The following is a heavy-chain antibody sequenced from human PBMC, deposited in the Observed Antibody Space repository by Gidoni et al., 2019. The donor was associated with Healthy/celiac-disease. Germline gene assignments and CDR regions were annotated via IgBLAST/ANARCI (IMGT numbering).Heavy chain of an antibody. CDR3: TRDFRFLEWTLGY. D-gene: IGHD3-3*01. Sequence: EVQLVESGGGLVQPGRSLRLSCTASGFTFGDYAMSWVRQAPGKGLEWVGFIRSKAYCGTTEYAASVKGRFTISRDYSKSSAYLQMNSLKTEDTAVYYCTRDFRFLEWTLGYWGQGTLVTVSS. CDR1: GFTFGDYA. CDR2: IRSKAYCGTT. V-gene: IGHV3-49*04. J-gene: IGHJ4*02.